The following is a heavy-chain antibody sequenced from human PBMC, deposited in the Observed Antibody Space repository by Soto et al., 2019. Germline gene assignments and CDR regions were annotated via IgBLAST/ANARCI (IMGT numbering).Heavy chain of an antibody. CDR1: GYTFTSYY. CDR3: ALYDFWSGYPDTYFDY. J-gene: IGHJ4*02. Sequence: GASVKVSCKASGYTFTSYYMHWVRQAPGQGLEWMGIINPSGGSTSYAQKFQGRVTMTRDTSTSTVYMELSSLRSEDTAVYYCALYDFWSGYPDTYFDYWGQGTLVTVSS. V-gene: IGHV1-46*01. D-gene: IGHD3-3*01. CDR2: INPSGGST.